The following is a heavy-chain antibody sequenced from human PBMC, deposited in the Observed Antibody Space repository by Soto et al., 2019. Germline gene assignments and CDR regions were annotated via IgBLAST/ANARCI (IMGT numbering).Heavy chain of an antibody. CDR2: IYYSGST. CDR1: GGSISSGDYY. Sequence: SLTCTVSGGSISSGDYYWSWIRQPPGKGLEWIGYIYYSGSTYYNPSLKSRVTISVDTSKNQFSLKLSSVTAADTAVYYCARDRMSSWYGGYYYYGMDVWGQGTTVTVSS. J-gene: IGHJ6*02. D-gene: IGHD6-13*01. CDR3: ARDRMSSWYGGYYYYGMDV. V-gene: IGHV4-30-4*01.